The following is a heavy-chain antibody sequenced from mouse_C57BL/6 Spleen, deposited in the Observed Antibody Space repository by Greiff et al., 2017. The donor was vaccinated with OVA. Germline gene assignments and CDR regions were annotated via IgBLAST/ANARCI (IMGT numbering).Heavy chain of an antibody. CDR3: ARPYYGSSLFAMDY. J-gene: IGHJ4*01. CDR2: ISSGSSTI. CDR1: GFTFSDYG. D-gene: IGHD1-1*01. V-gene: IGHV5-17*01. Sequence: EVQGVESGGGLVKPGGSLKLSCAASGFTFSDYGMHWVRQAPEKGLEWVAYISSGSSTIYYADTVKGRFTISRDNAKNTLFLRMTSLRSEDTAMYYCARPYYGSSLFAMDYWGQGTSVTVSS.